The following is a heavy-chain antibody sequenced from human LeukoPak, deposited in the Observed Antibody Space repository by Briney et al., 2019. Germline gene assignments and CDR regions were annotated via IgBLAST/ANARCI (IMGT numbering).Heavy chain of an antibody. D-gene: IGHD2-8*02. CDR1: GYTFTTYD. CDR3: ARNPYGTGQFDP. J-gene: IGHJ5*02. Sequence: ASVKVSCKASGYTFTTYDINWVRQATGRGLEWMGWMSPNNGKTGYAQKFQGRVTMTSDTSINTAYMELSSLTSEDTAVYYCARNPYGTGQFDPWGQGILVTVSS. CDR2: MSPNNGKT. V-gene: IGHV1-8*01.